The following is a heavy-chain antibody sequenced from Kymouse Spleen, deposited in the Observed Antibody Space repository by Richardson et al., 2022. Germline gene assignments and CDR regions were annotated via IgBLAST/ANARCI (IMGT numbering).Heavy chain of an antibody. CDR2: IWYDGSNK. D-gene: IGHD6-6*01. Sequence: QVQLVESGGGVVQPGRSLRLSCAASGFTFSSYGMHWVRQAPGKGLEWVAVIWYDGSNKYYADSVKGRFTISRDNSKNTLYLQMNSLRAEDTAVYYCAREGSSSDWFDPWGQGTLVTVSS. CDR1: GFTFSSYG. J-gene: IGHJ5*02. V-gene: IGHV3-33*01. CDR3: AREGSSSDWFDP.